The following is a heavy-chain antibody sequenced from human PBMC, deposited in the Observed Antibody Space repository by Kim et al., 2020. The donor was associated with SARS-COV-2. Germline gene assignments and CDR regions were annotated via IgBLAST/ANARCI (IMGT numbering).Heavy chain of an antibody. D-gene: IGHD6-13*01. V-gene: IGHV3-20*01. CDR3: ARPAAGTSWYYGMDV. Sequence: SVKGRFTISRDNAKNSLYLQMNSLRAEDTALYHCARPAAGTSWYYGMDVWGQGTTVTVSS. J-gene: IGHJ6*02.